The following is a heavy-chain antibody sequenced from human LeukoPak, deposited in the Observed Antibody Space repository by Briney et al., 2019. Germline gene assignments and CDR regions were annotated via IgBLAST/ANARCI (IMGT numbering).Heavy chain of an antibody. CDR2: MNPNSGNT. Sequence: ASVKVSCKASGYTFTSYDINWVRQATGQGLEWMGWMNPNSGNTGYAQKFQGRVTMTRNTSISTAYMELRSLRSDDTAVYYCATGSGSYYATDYWGQGTLVIISS. J-gene: IGHJ4*02. CDR1: GYTFTSYD. V-gene: IGHV1-8*01. CDR3: ATGSGSYYATDY. D-gene: IGHD3-10*01.